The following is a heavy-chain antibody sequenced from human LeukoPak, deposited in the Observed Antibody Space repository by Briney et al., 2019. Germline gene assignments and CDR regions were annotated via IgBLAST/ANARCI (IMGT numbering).Heavy chain of an antibody. J-gene: IGHJ4*02. CDR1: GFTFKTYA. Sequence: GGSLRLSCVASGFTFKTYAMNWVRQAPGKGLEWVSYISSSSSTIYYADSVKGRFTISRDNAKNSLYLQMNSLRDEDTAVYYCARDPPPSSSGWYYFDYWGQGTLVTVSS. D-gene: IGHD6-19*01. V-gene: IGHV3-48*02. CDR3: ARDPPPSSSGWYYFDY. CDR2: ISSSSSTI.